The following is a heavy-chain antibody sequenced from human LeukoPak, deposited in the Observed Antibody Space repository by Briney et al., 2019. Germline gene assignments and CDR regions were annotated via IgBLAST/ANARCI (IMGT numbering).Heavy chain of an antibody. Sequence: GGSLRLSCAASQFTFSNHGMHWVRQAPGKGLEWVALIWHDGSNKYYADSVKGRFTISRDNSKNTLYLQMNSLRAEDTAVYYCAGGSGISDFWGQGTLVTVSS. CDR1: QFTFSNHG. CDR3: AGGSGISDF. D-gene: IGHD1-26*01. J-gene: IGHJ4*02. CDR2: IWHDGSNK. V-gene: IGHV3-33*01.